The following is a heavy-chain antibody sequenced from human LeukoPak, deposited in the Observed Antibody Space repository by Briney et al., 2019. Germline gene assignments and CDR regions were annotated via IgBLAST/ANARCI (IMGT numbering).Heavy chain of an antibody. CDR1: GLTFTNAW. CDR3: STIPTYVAGTYLNVGY. D-gene: IGHD3-10*01. CDR2: IISKTHGRPT. V-gene: IGHV3-15*01. J-gene: IGHJ4*02. Sequence: GGSQRLSCATSGLTFTNAWTSWVRQARGKGLEWVGRIISKTHGRPTDDAAPVTDRFTSSSEDYKNTLYLQMNSLTTEDTAVYYCSTIPTYVAGTYLNVGYWGQGTLVTVSS.